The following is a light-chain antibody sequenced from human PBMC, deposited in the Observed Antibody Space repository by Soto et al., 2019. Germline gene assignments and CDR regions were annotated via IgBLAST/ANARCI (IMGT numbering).Light chain of an antibody. CDR2: DAS. CDR1: QTIGSW. V-gene: IGKV1-5*01. Sequence: DIQITQSPSTLSGYVGHRVNVTFRASQTIGSWLAWYQQKPGRAPKLLIFDASSLESGVPSRFSGNGSGTEFTLTISGLQTDDFASYYCQQYNSYSGMFGQGTKVDIK. J-gene: IGKJ1*01. CDR3: QQYNSYSGM.